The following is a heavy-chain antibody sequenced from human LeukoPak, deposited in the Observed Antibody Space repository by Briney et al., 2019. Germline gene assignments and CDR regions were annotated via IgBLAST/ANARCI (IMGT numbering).Heavy chain of an antibody. V-gene: IGHV3-33*01. Sequence: GGSLRLSCAASGFTFNTYGMHWVRQAPGKGREWVALIWYDGSNTNYADSVKGRFTISRDNSKNTLYLQLNSLRAEDTAVYYCARVLSGLRDDSFDVWGQGTMVTVSS. J-gene: IGHJ3*01. CDR2: IWYDGSNT. D-gene: IGHD3-10*01. CDR3: ARVLSGLRDDSFDV. CDR1: GFTFNTYG.